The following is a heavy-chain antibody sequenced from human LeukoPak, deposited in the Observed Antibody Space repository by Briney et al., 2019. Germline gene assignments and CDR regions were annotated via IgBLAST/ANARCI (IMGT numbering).Heavy chain of an antibody. CDR2: IYPGDSDA. Sequence: GESLEISFKGSGYSFTSYWIGWVRQMPGKGLEWMGIIYPGDSDARYSPSFQGQVTISADKSISTAYLHWSSLKASDTAMYYCARWLGYCSSTSCYQPFDYWGQGTLVTVSS. V-gene: IGHV5-51*01. CDR1: GYSFTSYW. CDR3: ARWLGYCSSTSCYQPFDY. J-gene: IGHJ4*02. D-gene: IGHD2-2*01.